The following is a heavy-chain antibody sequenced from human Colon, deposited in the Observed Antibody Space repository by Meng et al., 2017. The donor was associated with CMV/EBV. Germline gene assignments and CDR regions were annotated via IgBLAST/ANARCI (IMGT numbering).Heavy chain of an antibody. J-gene: IGHJ4*02. D-gene: IGHD3-10*01. CDR3: ARAGRRNFPHIFDS. CDR2: IYDDDST. Sequence: EVQLGESWGGLVQTGGSLRLSCAASGFTVSTSYMSWVRQAPGKGLEWVSIIYDDDSTYYADSVYDRFTISRDISKNTVYLQVNSLRAEDTAVYYCARAGRRNFPHIFDSWGQGTLVTVSS. V-gene: IGHV3-66*01. CDR1: GFTVSTSY.